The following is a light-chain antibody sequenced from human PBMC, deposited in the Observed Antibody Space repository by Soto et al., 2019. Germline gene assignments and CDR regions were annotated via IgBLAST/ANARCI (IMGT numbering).Light chain of an antibody. Sequence: LTQSAVTLSLSPGERATLSCRASQSFRGLLAWYQQKPGQAPRLLIYGASKRATGFPARFSGSGSGTDFTLTISSLEPEDFAVYYCQQRSNLPPITSGQVRRLAVK. J-gene: IGKJ5*01. V-gene: IGKV3-11*01. CDR2: GAS. CDR3: QQRSNLPPIT. CDR1: QSFRGL.